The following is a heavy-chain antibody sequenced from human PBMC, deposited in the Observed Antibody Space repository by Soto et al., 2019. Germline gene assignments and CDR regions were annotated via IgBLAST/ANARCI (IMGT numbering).Heavy chain of an antibody. CDR1: GYTFTSYA. V-gene: IGHV1-3*01. J-gene: IGHJ6*02. CDR3: ARGATHIQYGNGYGMDV. CDR2: INAGNGNT. D-gene: IGHD1-1*01. Sequence: QVRLVQSGAEVKKPGASVKVSCKASGYTFTSYAMHWVRQAPGQRLEWMGWINAGNGNTKYSQKFQGRVTITRDTSASTAYMELSSLRSEDTAVYYCARGATHIQYGNGYGMDVWGQGTTVTVSS.